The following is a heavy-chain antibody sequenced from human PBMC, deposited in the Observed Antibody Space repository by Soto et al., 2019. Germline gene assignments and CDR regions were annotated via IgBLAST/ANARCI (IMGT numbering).Heavy chain of an antibody. CDR1: GGSVSSGSYY. V-gene: IGHV4-61*01. CDR2: IYYSGST. CDR3: ACLEMATVNFDY. Sequence: QVQLQESGPGLVKPSETLSLTCTVSGGSVSSGSYYWSWIRQPPGKGLEWIGYIYYSGSTNYNPSLKSRVTKSVDTSKNQFSLKLSSVTAADTAVYYCACLEMATVNFDYWGQGTLVTVSS. J-gene: IGHJ4*02. D-gene: IGHD4-4*01.